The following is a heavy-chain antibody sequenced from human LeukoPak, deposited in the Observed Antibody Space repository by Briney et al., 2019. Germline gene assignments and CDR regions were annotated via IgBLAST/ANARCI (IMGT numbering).Heavy chain of an antibody. CDR2: ISAYNGNT. V-gene: IGHV1-18*01. CDR3: ARDEMVRGVSKGDYYYYGMDV. Sequence: ASVKVSCKASGYTFTSYGISWVRQAPGQGPEWMGWISAYNGNTNYAQKLQGRVTMTTDTSTSTAYMELRSLRSDDTAVYYCARDEMVRGVSKGDYYYYGMDVWGQGTTVTVSS. CDR1: GYTFTSYG. D-gene: IGHD3-10*01. J-gene: IGHJ6*02.